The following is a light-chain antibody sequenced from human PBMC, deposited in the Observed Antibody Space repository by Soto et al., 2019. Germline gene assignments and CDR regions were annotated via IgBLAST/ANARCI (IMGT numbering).Light chain of an antibody. CDR2: KSS. Sequence: DVKMKMSVSTVSVSKNYRVTITFRASKSISSWLAWYQQKPGKAPKLLIYKSSSLESGVPSRFSGSGSGTEFTLTISSLQPDDFATYYCHQYNSLLPFGGGTKVDVK. CDR3: HQYNSLLP. V-gene: IGKV1-5*03. J-gene: IGKJ4*01. CDR1: KSISSW.